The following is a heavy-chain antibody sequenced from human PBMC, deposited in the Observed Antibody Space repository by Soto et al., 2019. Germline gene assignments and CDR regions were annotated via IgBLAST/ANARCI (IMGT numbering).Heavy chain of an antibody. V-gene: IGHV3-23*01. D-gene: IGHD6-13*01. CDR1: GFTFSSYA. Sequence: GGSLRLSCAASGFTFSSYAMSWVRQAPGKGLEWVSAISGSGGSTYYADSVKGRFTISRDNSKNTLYLQMNSLRAEDTAVYYCAKMGMDSSSWYFNRVDWFDPWGQGTLVTVSS. CDR2: ISGSGGST. J-gene: IGHJ5*02. CDR3: AKMGMDSSSWYFNRVDWFDP.